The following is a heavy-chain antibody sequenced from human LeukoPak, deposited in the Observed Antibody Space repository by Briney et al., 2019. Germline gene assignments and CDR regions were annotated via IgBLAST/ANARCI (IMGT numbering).Heavy chain of an antibody. CDR3: ASLWVRGVTSDY. CDR2: INPNSGGT. CDR1: GYTFTGYY. V-gene: IGHV1-2*02. Sequence: ASVNVSCKASGYTFTGYYMHWVRQAPGQGLEWMGWINPNSGGTNYAQKFQGRVTMTRDTSISTAYMELSRLRSDDTAVYYCASLWVRGVTSDYWGQGTLVTVSS. D-gene: IGHD3-10*01. J-gene: IGHJ4*02.